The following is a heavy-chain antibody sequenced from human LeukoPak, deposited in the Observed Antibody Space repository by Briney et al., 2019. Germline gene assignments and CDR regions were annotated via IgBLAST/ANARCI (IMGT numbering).Heavy chain of an antibody. CDR1: GFTFSNYA. V-gene: IGHV3-23*01. CDR3: AKESPQFDY. Sequence: PGASLRLSCAASGFTFSNYAMSWVRQAPGRGLEWVSTISGGGDSIYYADSVRGRFTISRDNSKNTPYLQMKSLRVEDTAVYYCAKESPQFDYWGQGTLVTVSS. CDR2: ISGGGDSI. J-gene: IGHJ4*02.